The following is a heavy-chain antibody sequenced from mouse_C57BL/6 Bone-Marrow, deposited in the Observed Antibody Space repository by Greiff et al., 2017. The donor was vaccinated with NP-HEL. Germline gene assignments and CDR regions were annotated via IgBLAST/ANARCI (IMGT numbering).Heavy chain of an antibody. CDR3: ARWLLRYFDY. CDR1: GYTFTSYW. Sequence: VQLQQPGAELVKPGASVKMSCKASGYTFTSYWITWVKQRPGQGLEWIGDIYPGSGSTYYNEKFKSTATLTVDTSSSTAYMQLSSLTSEDSAVYDCARWLLRYFDYWGQGTTLTVSA. V-gene: IGHV1-55*01. J-gene: IGHJ2*01. D-gene: IGHD2-3*01. CDR2: IYPGSGST.